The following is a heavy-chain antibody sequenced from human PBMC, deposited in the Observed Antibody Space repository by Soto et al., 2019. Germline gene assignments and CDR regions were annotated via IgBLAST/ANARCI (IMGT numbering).Heavy chain of an antibody. V-gene: IGHV3-30*18. CDR2: ISYDGSNK. D-gene: IGHD6-6*01. CDR3: AKDSNSSGALGY. Sequence: PAWSLRLSFAASGSTFSSYCMPWVRQAPGTGLEWVAVISYDGSNKYYADSVKGRFTIARDNSKNTLYLQMNSLRAEDTAVYYCAKDSNSSGALGYWGQGTLVTVS. CDR1: GSTFSSYC. J-gene: IGHJ4*02.